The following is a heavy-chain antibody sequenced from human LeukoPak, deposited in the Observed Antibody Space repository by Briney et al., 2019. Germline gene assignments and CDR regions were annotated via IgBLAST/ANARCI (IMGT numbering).Heavy chain of an antibody. J-gene: IGHJ4*02. CDR1: GYSFTSYW. CDR2: IDPSDSYT. D-gene: IGHD3-9*01. V-gene: IGHV5-10-1*01. Sequence: GESLKISCKGSGYSFTSYWISWVRQMPGKGLEWMGRIDPSDSYTNYSPSFQGHVTISADKSISTAYLQWSSLKASDTAMYYCAIGYDILTGSFGYWGQGTLVTVSS. CDR3: AIGYDILTGSFGY.